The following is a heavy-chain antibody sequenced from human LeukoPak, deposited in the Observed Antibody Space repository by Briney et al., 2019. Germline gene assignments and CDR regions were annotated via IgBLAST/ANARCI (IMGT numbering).Heavy chain of an antibody. CDR3: ARARLTIFGVAPGGIWFDP. D-gene: IGHD3-3*01. CDR2: IYHSGST. CDR1: GYSISSGYY. Sequence: PSETLSLTCAVSGYSISSGYYWGWIRQPPGKGLEWIGSIYHSGSTYYNPSLKSRVTISVDTSKNQFSLKLSSATAADTAVYYCARARLTIFGVAPGGIWFDPWGQGTLVTVSS. J-gene: IGHJ5*02. V-gene: IGHV4-38-2*01.